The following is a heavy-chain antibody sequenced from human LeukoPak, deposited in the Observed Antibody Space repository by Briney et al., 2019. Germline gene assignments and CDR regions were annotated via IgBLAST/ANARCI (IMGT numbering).Heavy chain of an antibody. CDR3: ARRVRRGLLWFGELDY. J-gene: IGHJ4*02. V-gene: IGHV4-59*01. Sequence: SEALSLTCTVSGGPISSYYWSWIRQPPGKGLEWIGYIYYSGSTNYNPSLKSRVTISVDTSKNQFSLKLRSVTAADTAVYYCARRVRRGLLWFGELDYWGQGTLVTVSS. CDR1: GGPISSYY. D-gene: IGHD3-10*01. CDR2: IYYSGST.